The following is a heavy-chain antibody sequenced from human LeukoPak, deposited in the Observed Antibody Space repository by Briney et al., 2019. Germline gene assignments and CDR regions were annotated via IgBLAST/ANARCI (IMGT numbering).Heavy chain of an antibody. CDR1: GFNFSGYA. V-gene: IGHV3-30*09. Sequence: PGWSLRLSCAASGFNFSGYAMHWVRQAPGTGLEWVAVISYDGSKKYYADSVKGRFAISRDNSKNTLYLQMNGLRAEDTAVYYCARESLEWLTSFDYWGQGTLVTVSS. CDR3: ARESLEWLTSFDY. D-gene: IGHD3-3*01. CDR2: ISYDGSKK. J-gene: IGHJ4*02.